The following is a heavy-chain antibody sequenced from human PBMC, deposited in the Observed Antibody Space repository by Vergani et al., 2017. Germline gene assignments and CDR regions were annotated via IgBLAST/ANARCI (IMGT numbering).Heavy chain of an antibody. Sequence: QVQLVESGGGVVQRGGSLRLSCATSGFTLSNYDMQWIRQGPGKGLEFVAFIQFDGSNQYYAESVKGRFTRTRDFSKNKLCLQMNSVRTDDTATYYCAKHFRGWGFASWGKGTQVIVSS. CDR1: GFTLSNYD. J-gene: IGHJ4*02. CDR3: AKHFRGWGFAS. V-gene: IGHV3-30*02. CDR2: IQFDGSNQ. D-gene: IGHD3-16*01.